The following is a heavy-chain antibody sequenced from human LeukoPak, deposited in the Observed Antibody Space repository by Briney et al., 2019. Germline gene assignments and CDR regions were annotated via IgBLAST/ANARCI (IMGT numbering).Heavy chain of an antibody. CDR3: ARAGALGAFDI. CDR1: GFTFSSYS. J-gene: IGHJ3*02. D-gene: IGHD7-27*01. CDR2: ISSSSSYI. Sequence: PGGSLRLSCAASGFTFSSYSMYWVRQAPGKGLEWVSSISSSSSYIYYADSVKGRFAISRDNAKNSLHLQMNSLRAEDTAVYYCARAGALGAFDIWGQGTMVTVSS. V-gene: IGHV3-21*01.